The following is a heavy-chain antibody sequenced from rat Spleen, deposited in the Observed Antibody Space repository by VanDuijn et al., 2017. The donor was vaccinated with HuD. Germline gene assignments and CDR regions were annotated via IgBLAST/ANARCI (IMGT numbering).Heavy chain of an antibody. CDR1: GFTFSNFW. Sequence: EVQLVESGGGLVQPGRSLKLSCVASGFTFSNFWMTCIRHAPGKGLECVASITNASGGTHYPDSVKGRFTISRDIAKSTLYRQMNNLRSEDTATYYCARRDYYDSYYPHFDYWGQGVMVTVSS. J-gene: IGHJ2*01. D-gene: IGHD1-12*03. CDR3: ARRDYYDSYYPHFDY. V-gene: IGHV5-31*01. CDR2: ITNASGGT.